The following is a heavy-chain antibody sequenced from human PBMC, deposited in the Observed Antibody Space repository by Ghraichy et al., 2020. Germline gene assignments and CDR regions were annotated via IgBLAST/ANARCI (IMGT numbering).Heavy chain of an antibody. J-gene: IGHJ4*02. Sequence: SETLSLTCAVSGGSISSGGYSWSWIRQPPGKGLEWIGYIYHSGSTYYNPSLKSRVTISVDRSKNQFSLKLSSVTAADTAVYYCARDLGVVPAAMPAYWGQGTLVTVSS. CDR3: ARDLGVVPAAMPAY. D-gene: IGHD2-2*01. CDR2: IYHSGST. V-gene: IGHV4-30-2*01. CDR1: GGSISSGGYS.